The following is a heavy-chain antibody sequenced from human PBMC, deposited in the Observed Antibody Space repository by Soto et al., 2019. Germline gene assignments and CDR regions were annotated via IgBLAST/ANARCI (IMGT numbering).Heavy chain of an antibody. J-gene: IGHJ5*02. V-gene: IGHV3-11*01. CDR1: GFTFSDSY. CDR3: ARVGDTMTIFGVVIPIWFDP. D-gene: IGHD3-3*01. Sequence: QAQLVESGGGLVKPGGSLRLSCAASGFTFSDSYMSWIRQAPGKGLEWVSDISSTGSITYYADSVKGRFTISRDNAKNSLYLQMNSLRPEDTAVYFCARVGDTMTIFGVVIPIWFDPWGQGTLVTVSS. CDR2: ISSTGSIT.